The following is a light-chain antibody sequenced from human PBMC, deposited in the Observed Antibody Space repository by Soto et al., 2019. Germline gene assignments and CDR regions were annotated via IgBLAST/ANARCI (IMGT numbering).Light chain of an antibody. CDR3: SSYTTSTTPCV. CDR2: DVN. V-gene: IGLV2-14*03. J-gene: IGLJ1*01. CDR1: SSDVGGYKY. Sequence: QSALTQPASVSGSPGQSITISCTGTSSDVGGYKYVSWYQQHPGKAPKLMIYDVNNRPSGVSNRFSGSKSGNTASLTISGLQAEDEADYYCSSYTTSTTPCVFGTGTKVTVL.